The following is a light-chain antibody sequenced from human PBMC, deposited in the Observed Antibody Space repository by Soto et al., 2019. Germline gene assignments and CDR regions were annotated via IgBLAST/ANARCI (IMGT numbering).Light chain of an antibody. Sequence: EIVLTQSPGTLSLSPGERATLSCRASQSVSSRYLAWYQQKPGQAPRLLIYGASSRATGIPDRFSGRGSGTDFTLTISRLEPEDFAVYYCQQYSNSSGKRTFGQGTKVEIK. J-gene: IGKJ1*01. CDR3: QQYSNSSGKRT. CDR2: GAS. V-gene: IGKV3-20*01. CDR1: QSVSSRY.